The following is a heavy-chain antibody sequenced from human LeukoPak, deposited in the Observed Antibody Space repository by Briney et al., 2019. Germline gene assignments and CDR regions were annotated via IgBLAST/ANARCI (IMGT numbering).Heavy chain of an antibody. D-gene: IGHD3-10*01. Sequence: PSETLSLTCAASGGSISSSNLWSCVRPPPGKGLECIGEIYHSGSTNYNPSLKSRVTISVDKSKNQFSLKLSSVTAADTAVYYCARVVLLWFGEVNGYFDYWGQGTLVTVSS. CDR3: ARVVLLWFGEVNGYFDY. V-gene: IGHV4-4*02. CDR2: IYHSGST. J-gene: IGHJ4*02. CDR1: GGSISSSNL.